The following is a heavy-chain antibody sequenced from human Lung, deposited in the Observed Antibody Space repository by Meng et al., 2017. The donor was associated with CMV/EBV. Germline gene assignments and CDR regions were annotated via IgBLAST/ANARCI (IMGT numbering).Heavy chain of an antibody. Sequence: INSGNYYWSWIRQPPGRGLEWIGYIYYSGSTYYNPSLKSRLTMSVDTSKNQFSLKLSSVTAADTAVYYCARLLYYYDSGGYYRYFDYWGQGTLVTVSS. CDR2: IYYSGST. D-gene: IGHD3-22*01. J-gene: IGHJ4*02. CDR3: ARLLYYYDSGGYYRYFDY. V-gene: IGHV4-30-4*01. CDR1: INSGNYY.